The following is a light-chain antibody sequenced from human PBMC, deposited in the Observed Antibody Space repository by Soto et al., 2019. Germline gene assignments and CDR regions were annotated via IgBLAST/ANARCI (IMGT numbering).Light chain of an antibody. Sequence: ALSQPASVSWSPGKSITISCTETSIDVGTYKPVSWYQQYQGKAPKVIIYDDTKRPSGVSSSFSGSKSGNTAPLTISGLPAEDEADYYCCSFAGSTTSFGGGT. J-gene: IGLJ3*02. CDR2: DDT. CDR1: SIDVGTYKP. V-gene: IGLV2-23*01. CDR3: CSFAGSTTS.